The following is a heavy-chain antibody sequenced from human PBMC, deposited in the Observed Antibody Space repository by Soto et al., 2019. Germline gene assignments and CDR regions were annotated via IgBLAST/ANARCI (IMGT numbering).Heavy chain of an antibody. J-gene: IGHJ4*02. CDR1: GFTFNSYG. D-gene: IGHD6-13*01. CDR3: AKGGPAGSFDY. Sequence: GGSLRLSCAASGFTFNSYGIHWVRQAPGKGLEWVSGISGSGGSTYYADSVKGRFTISRDNSKNTLSLQMNSLRAEDTAVYYCAKGGPAGSFDYWGQGALVTVSS. V-gene: IGHV3-23*01. CDR2: ISGSGGST.